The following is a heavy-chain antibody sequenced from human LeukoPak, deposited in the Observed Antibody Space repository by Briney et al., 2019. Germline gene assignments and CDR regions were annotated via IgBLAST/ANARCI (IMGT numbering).Heavy chain of an antibody. CDR1: GFTVSSNY. CDR2: IYSGGST. CDR3: ARVGRSPYYYGMDV. D-gene: IGHD1-26*01. J-gene: IGHJ6*02. V-gene: IGHV3-53*01. Sequence: HTGGPLRLSCAASGFTVSSNYMSWVRQAPGKGLEWVSVIYSGGSTYYADSVKGRFTISRDNSKNTLYLQMNSLRAEDTAVYYCARVGRSPYYYGMDVWGQGTTVTVSS.